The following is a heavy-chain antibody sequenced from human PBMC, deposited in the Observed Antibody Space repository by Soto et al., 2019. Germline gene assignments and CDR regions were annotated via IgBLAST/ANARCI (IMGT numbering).Heavy chain of an antibody. J-gene: IGHJ5*02. CDR1: GGSVSSGDYY. Sequence: QSLTCTVSGGSVSSGDYYWSWIRQPPGKGLEWIGYIYYSGSTNYNPSLKSRVSISLDTSKNQFSLRLTSVTAADTAVYYCARIPVDTYMINWFDPWGQGTLVTVSS. V-gene: IGHV4-61*08. CDR2: IYYSGST. CDR3: ARIPVDTYMINWFDP. D-gene: IGHD5-18*01.